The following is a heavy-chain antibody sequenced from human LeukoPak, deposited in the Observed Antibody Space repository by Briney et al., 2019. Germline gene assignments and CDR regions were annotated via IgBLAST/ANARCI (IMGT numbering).Heavy chain of an antibody. V-gene: IGHV1-46*01. Sequence: ASVKVSCKASGYTFTSNYIHWMRQAPGQGLEWMGMIYPRDGSTSYAQKFQGRVTVTRDTSTSTVHMELSGLRSEDTAVYYCARDQEGFDYWGQGTLVTVSS. CDR2: IYPRDGST. J-gene: IGHJ4*02. CDR1: GYTFTSNY. CDR3: ARDQEGFDY.